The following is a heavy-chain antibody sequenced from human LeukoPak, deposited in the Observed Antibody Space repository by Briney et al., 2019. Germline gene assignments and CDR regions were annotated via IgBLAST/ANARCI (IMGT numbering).Heavy chain of an antibody. Sequence: GGSLRLSCAASGFTFNSYRMHWVRHAPCKGLEWVEGIWCDGSNKYYADSVKGRFTISRDNSKNTLYLQMNSLRAEDTAVYYCAREGPDSSGYYATRNPFDYWGQGTLVTVSS. CDR2: IWCDGSNK. J-gene: IGHJ4*02. CDR3: AREGPDSSGYYATRNPFDY. V-gene: IGHV3-33*08. D-gene: IGHD3-22*01. CDR1: GFTFNSYR.